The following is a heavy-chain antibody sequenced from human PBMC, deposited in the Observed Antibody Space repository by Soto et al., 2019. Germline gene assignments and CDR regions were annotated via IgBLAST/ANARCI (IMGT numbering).Heavy chain of an antibody. CDR2: INSDGSST. Sequence: GGSLRLSCAASGFTFSSYWMHWVRQAPGKGLVWVSRINSDGSSTSYADSVKGRFTISRDNAKNTLYLQMNSLRAEDTAVYYCARTFGDFQYSSGWYLGYWGQGTLVTVSS. D-gene: IGHD6-19*01. CDR1: GFTFSSYW. CDR3: ARTFGDFQYSSGWYLGY. V-gene: IGHV3-74*01. J-gene: IGHJ4*02.